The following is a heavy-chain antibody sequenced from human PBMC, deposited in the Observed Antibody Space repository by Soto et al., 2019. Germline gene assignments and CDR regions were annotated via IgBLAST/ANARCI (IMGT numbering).Heavy chain of an antibody. J-gene: IGHJ4*02. CDR3: ASREEARPF. CDR1: GGSINTESW. D-gene: IGHD6-6*01. CDR2: IHRSRGT. Sequence: QVQLQESGPGLVSPLGTLSLTCAVSGGSINTESWWTWVRQPPGKGLEWIGEIHRSRGTNYNSLLKSRVTISIDRSTNHFSLRLYSVTAADTAVYYCASREEARPFWGQGTLVTVSS. V-gene: IGHV4-4*02.